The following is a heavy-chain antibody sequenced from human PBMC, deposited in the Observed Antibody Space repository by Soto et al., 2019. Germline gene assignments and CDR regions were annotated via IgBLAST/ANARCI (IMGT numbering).Heavy chain of an antibody. D-gene: IGHD2-2*01. CDR2: INHSGST. CDR1: GGSFRGYY. CDR3: AGAGGRECYCTTCYAGLSY. J-gene: IGHJ4*02. V-gene: IGHV4-34*01. Sequence: QVQLQQWGAGLLKPSETLSLTCAVYGGSFRGYYWSWLRPPPGKGLEWIGEINHSGSTNYNPSLKMRSSLSGSTTTNPFTLKRSSFAGAGTAVYSCAGAGGRECYCTTCYAGLSYWGQGTPVAVCS.